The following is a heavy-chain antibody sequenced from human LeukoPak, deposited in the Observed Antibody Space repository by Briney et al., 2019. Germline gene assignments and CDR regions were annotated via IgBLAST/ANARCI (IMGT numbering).Heavy chain of an antibody. J-gene: IGHJ4*02. CDR3: ARDRAVRYFDY. Sequence: GGSLRLSCSASGFTFSNYAMHWVRQAPGKGPVWVSRIKSDGSSTRFADSVQGRFTISRDNSKNTLYLEMNSLRAEDTAVYYCARDRAVRYFDYWGQGTLVTVSS. CDR1: GFTFSNYA. D-gene: IGHD3-16*02. CDR2: IKSDGSST. V-gene: IGHV3-74*01.